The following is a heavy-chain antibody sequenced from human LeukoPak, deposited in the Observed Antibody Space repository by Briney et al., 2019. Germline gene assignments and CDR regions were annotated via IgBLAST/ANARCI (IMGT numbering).Heavy chain of an antibody. V-gene: IGHV1-18*01. Sequence: ASVKVSCKASGYTFTSYGISWVRQAPGQGLEWMGWISAYNGNTNYAQKLQGRVTMTTDTSTSTAYMELRSLRSDDTAVYYCARRSSSASSYYYYGMDVWGQGTTVTVSS. CDR1: GYTFTSYG. CDR3: ARRSSSASSYYYYGMDV. D-gene: IGHD6-6*01. CDR2: ISAYNGNT. J-gene: IGHJ6*02.